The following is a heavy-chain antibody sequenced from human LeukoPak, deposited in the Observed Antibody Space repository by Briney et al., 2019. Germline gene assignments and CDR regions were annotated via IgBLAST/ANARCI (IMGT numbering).Heavy chain of an antibody. CDR2: ISGSGGST. J-gene: IGHJ4*02. CDR1: GFTFSSYA. V-gene: IGHV3-23*01. D-gene: IGHD2-21*02. Sequence: GGSLRLSCAASGFTFSSYAMSWVRQAPGKGLEWVSAISGSGGSTYYADSVKGRFTISRDNSKNTLYLQMNSLRAEDTAVYYCAKDHAAYCGGDCEVLQPFDYWGPGTLVTVSS. CDR3: AKDHAAYCGGDCEVLQPFDY.